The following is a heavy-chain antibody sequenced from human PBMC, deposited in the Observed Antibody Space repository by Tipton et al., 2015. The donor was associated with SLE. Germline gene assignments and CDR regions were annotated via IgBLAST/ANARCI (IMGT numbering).Heavy chain of an antibody. CDR1: GGSISSYY. CDR3: ARDSSSAGVYFQH. Sequence: TLSLTCTVSGGSISSYYWSWIRQYPGKGLEWIGYIYYSGSTNYNPSLKSRVTISVDTSKNQFSLKLSSVTAADTAVYYCARDSSSAGVYFQHWGQGTLVTVSS. V-gene: IGHV4-59*01. D-gene: IGHD6-6*01. J-gene: IGHJ1*01. CDR2: IYYSGST.